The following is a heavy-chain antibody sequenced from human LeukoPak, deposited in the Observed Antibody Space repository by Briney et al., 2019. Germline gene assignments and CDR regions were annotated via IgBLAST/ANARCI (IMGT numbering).Heavy chain of an antibody. V-gene: IGHV1-2*02. CDR1: GYTFTGYY. Sequence: ASVKVSCKASGYTFTGYYMHWVRQAPGQGLEWMGWINPNSGGTNYAQKFQGRVTMTRDTSISTAYMELSRLRSDDTAMYYCARDGNHIVLMVYATFDYWGQGTLVTVSS. J-gene: IGHJ4*02. CDR2: INPNSGGT. CDR3: ARDGNHIVLMVYATFDY. D-gene: IGHD2-8*01.